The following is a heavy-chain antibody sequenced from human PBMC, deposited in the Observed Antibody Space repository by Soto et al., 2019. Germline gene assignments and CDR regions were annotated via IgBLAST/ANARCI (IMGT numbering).Heavy chain of an antibody. J-gene: IGHJ5*02. CDR3: ARVSVTIFGVVTRNWFDP. CDR2: IIPIFGTA. Sequence: QVQLVQSGAEVKKPGSSVKVSCKASGGTFSSYAISWVLQAPGQGLEWMGGIIPIFGTANYAQKFQGRVTITADESTSTAYMELSSLRSEDTAVYYCARVSVTIFGVVTRNWFDPWGQGNLVTVSS. CDR1: GGTFSSYA. D-gene: IGHD3-3*01. V-gene: IGHV1-69*01.